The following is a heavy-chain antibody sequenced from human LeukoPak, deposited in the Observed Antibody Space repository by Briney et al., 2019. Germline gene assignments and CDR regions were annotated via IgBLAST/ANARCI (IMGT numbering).Heavy chain of an antibody. Sequence: PSETLSLTCTVSGVSISSYYWSWIRQRAGKGLEWIGRVYTSGSTNYNPSLKSRVTMSADTSKSQFSLKLSSVTAADTAVYYCARLASSWYTLGYMDVWGKGTTITVSS. V-gene: IGHV4-4*07. D-gene: IGHD6-13*01. J-gene: IGHJ6*03. CDR2: VYTSGST. CDR3: ARLASSWYTLGYMDV. CDR1: GVSISSYY.